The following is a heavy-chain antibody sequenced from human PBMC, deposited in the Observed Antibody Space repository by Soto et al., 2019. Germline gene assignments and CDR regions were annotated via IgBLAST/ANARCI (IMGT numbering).Heavy chain of an antibody. CDR2: INHSGST. CDR3: ARVRDGSTTTHFDY. D-gene: IGHD1-26*01. V-gene: IGHV4-34*01. Sequence: SETLSLTCAVYGGSFRGYYWSWIRQPPGKGLEWIGEINHSGSTNYNPSLKSRVTISVDTSKNQFSLKLSSVTAADTAVYYCARVRDGSTTTHFDYWGQGTLLTVSS. CDR1: GGSFRGYY. J-gene: IGHJ4*02.